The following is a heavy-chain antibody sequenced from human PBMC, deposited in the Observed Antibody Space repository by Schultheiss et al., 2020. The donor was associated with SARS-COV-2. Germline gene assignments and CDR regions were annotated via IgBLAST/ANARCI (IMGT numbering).Heavy chain of an antibody. D-gene: IGHD3-9*01. CDR1: GGSISSSNW. J-gene: IGHJ4*02. V-gene: IGHV4-4*02. Sequence: SETLSLTCAVSGGSISSSNWWSWVRQPPGKGLEWIGEIYHSGSTNYNPSLKSLVTISVDTSKNQFSLKLTSVTAADTAVYYCARVPTYYDILTGYQRAHYFDYWGQGTLVTVSS. CDR3: ARVPTYYDILTGYQRAHYFDY. CDR2: IYHSGST.